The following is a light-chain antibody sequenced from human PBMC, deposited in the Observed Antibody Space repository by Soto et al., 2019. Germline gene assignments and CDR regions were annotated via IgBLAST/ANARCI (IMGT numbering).Light chain of an antibody. CDR1: QSVSSSY. CDR3: QQYGSSPLT. CDR2: GAS. J-gene: IGKJ4*01. Sequence: EIGLTQCPGTLSLSPGERATLSCRAGQSVSSSYLAWYQQKPGQAPRLLIYGASSRATGIPDRFSGSGSGTDFTLTISRLEPEDFAVYYCQQYGSSPLTFGGGTKVDIK. V-gene: IGKV3-20*01.